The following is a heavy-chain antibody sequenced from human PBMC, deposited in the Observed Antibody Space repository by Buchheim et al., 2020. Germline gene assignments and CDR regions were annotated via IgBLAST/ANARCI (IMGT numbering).Heavy chain of an antibody. V-gene: IGHV1-58*02. CDR2: IVVGSGNT. CDR3: AADRPYDFWSGYYTVFDRYYYYGMDV. J-gene: IGHJ6*02. CDR1: GFTFTSSA. Sequence: QMQLVQSGPEVKKPGTSVKVSCKASGFTFTSSAMQWVRQARGQRLEWIGWIVVGSGNTNYAQKFQERVTITRDMSTSTAYMELSSLRSEDTAVYYCAADRPYDFWSGYYTVFDRYYYYGMDVWGQGTT. D-gene: IGHD3-3*01.